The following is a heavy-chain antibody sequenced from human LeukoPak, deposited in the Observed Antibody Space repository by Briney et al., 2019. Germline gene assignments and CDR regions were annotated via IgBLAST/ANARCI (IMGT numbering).Heavy chain of an antibody. CDR3: AKGGYFDWVLCYCDY. CDR1: GFAFTTYA. V-gene: IGHV3-23*01. D-gene: IGHD3-9*01. J-gene: IGHJ4*02. Sequence: GGSLRLSCAASGFAFTTYAMSWVRQAPGKGLEWVSVISASGASTYYADSVKGRFTISRDNSKNTLYLQMNSLRVEDTAIYYCAKGGYFDWVLCYCDYWGQGTLVTVSS. CDR2: ISASGAST.